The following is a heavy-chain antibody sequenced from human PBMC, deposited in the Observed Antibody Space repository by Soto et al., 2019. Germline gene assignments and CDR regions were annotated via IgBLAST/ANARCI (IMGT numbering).Heavy chain of an antibody. CDR3: ARALDY. V-gene: IGHV3-30-3*01. CDR1: GFTFSSYA. J-gene: IGHJ4*02. CDR2: ISYDGSNK. Sequence: GGSLRLSCAASGFTFSSYAMHWVRQAPGKGLEWVAVISYDGSNKYYADSVKGRFTISRDNSKNTLYLQMNSLRAEDTAVYYCARALDYWGQGTLVTVSS.